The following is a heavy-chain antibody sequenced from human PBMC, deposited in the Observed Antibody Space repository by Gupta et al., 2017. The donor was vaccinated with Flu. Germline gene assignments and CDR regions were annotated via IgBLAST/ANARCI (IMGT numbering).Heavy chain of an antibody. J-gene: IGHJ6*02. CDR3: TVGYCSRTDCYGKAWDYFYGMEV. V-gene: IGHV3-49*04. Sequence: EVQLVESGGGLVQPGRSLRLSCTTSGFRFGAYRVSWVCKAPGKGLEWIGFIRSKTYGGTTEDAASVKGRFTILRDDSKSIAYLQMNSLKTEDTAVYYCTVGYCSRTDCYGKAWDYFYGMEVWGQGTTITVSS. D-gene: IGHD2-2*01. CDR1: GFRFGAYR. CDR2: IRSKTYGGTT.